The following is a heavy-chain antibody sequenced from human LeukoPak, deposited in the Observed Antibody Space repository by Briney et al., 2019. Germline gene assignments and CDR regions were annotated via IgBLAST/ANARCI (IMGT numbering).Heavy chain of an antibody. CDR2: ISGSGGST. CDR3: AKEVYYYGSGLNDY. Sequence: GGSLRLSCAASGFTFSSYGMSWVRQAPGKGLEWVSAISGSGGSTYYADSVKGRFTISRDNSKNTLYLQMNSLRAEDTAVYYCAKEVYYYGSGLNDYWGQGTLVTVSS. CDR1: GFTFSSYG. D-gene: IGHD3-10*01. V-gene: IGHV3-23*01. J-gene: IGHJ4*02.